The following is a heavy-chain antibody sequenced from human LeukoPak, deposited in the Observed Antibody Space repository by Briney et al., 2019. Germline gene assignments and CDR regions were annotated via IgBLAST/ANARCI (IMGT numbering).Heavy chain of an antibody. V-gene: IGHV6-1*01. Sequence: SQALSLTCAISGESVSSNSAAWNWIRQSPSRGLEWLGRIYYRSNWYNDYAVSVKSRITINPDTSKNQFSLQLNSMTPEDTAVYYCARVGTVAGPCYYDFYGMDVWGQGTTVTVSS. CDR2: IYYRSNWYN. J-gene: IGHJ6*02. CDR3: ARVGTVAGPCYYDFYGMDV. D-gene: IGHD1-14*01. CDR1: GESVSSNSAA.